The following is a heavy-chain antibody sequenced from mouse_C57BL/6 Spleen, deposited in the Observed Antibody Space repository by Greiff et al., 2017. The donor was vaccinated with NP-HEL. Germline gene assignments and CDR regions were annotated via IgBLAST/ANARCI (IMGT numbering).Heavy chain of an antibody. CDR2: INPNNGGT. D-gene: IGHD1-1*01. CDR1: GYTFTDYN. Sequence: EVQLQQSGPELVKPGASVKIPCKASGYTFTDYNMDWVKQSHGKSLEWIGDINPNNGGTIYNQKFKGKATLTVDKSSSTAYMEPRSLSSEDTAVYYCARSRVYYYGSSPFWYFDVWGTGTTVTVSS. V-gene: IGHV1-18*01. J-gene: IGHJ1*03. CDR3: ARSRVYYYGSSPFWYFDV.